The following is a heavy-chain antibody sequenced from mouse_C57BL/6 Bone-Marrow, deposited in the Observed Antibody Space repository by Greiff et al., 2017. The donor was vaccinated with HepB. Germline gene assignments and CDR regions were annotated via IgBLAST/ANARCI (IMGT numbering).Heavy chain of an antibody. Sequence: VQLQQSGPELVKPGASVKISCKASGYSFTDYNMNWVKQSNGKSLEWIGVINPNYGTTSYNQKFKGKATLTVEQSSSTAYMQLNSLTSEDSAVYYCAPDYYGSSYYYAMDYWGQGTSVTVSS. CDR1: GYSFTDYN. J-gene: IGHJ4*01. CDR3: APDYYGSSYYYAMDY. CDR2: INPNYGTT. D-gene: IGHD1-1*01. V-gene: IGHV1-39*01.